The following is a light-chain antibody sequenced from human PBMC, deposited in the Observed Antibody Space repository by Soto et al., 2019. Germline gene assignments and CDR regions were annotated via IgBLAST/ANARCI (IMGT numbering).Light chain of an antibody. CDR2: GAS. CDR1: QSVSSSY. V-gene: IGKV3-20*01. J-gene: IGKJ4*01. Sequence: EIVLTQSPGTLSLSPGERATLSCRASQSVSSSYLAWYQQKPGQAPRLLIYGASSRATSIPDRFSGSGSGTEFTLTISRLEPEDFAVYYCQQYGSSPLLTFGGGTKVEIK. CDR3: QQYGSSPLLT.